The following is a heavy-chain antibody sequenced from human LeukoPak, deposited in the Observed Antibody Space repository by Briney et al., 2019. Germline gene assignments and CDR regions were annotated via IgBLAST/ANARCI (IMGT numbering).Heavy chain of an antibody. D-gene: IGHD2-15*01. CDR3: ARVKVVVAATGGWFDP. Sequence: GGSLRLSCAASGFTFSDYYMSWIRQAPGKGLEWVSYISSSGSTIYYADSVKGRFTISRDNAKNSLYLQMNSLRAEDTAVYYCARVKVVVAATGGWFDPWGQGTLVTVSS. V-gene: IGHV3-11*01. CDR2: ISSSGSTI. J-gene: IGHJ5*02. CDR1: GFTFSDYY.